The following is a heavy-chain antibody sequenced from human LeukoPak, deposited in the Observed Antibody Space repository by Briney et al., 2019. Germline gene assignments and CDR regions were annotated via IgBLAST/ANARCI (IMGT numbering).Heavy chain of an antibody. J-gene: IGHJ4*02. V-gene: IGHV3-64D*09. CDR3: VKDLYGWEPKSGDY. CDR1: GFTFSTYA. Sequence: PGGSLRLSCSASGFTFSTYAMHWVRQAPGKGLEYVSAISSNGISTYYADSVKGRFTISRDNSKNTLYLQMSSLRAEDAAVYSCVKDLYGWEPKSGDYWGQGTLVTVSS. CDR2: ISSNGIST. D-gene: IGHD1-26*01.